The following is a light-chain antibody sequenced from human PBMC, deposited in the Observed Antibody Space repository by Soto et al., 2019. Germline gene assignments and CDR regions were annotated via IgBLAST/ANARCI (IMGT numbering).Light chain of an antibody. CDR3: QVWDTSSDHPGV. Sequence: SYELTQPPSVSVAPGQTATIHCGGNNIESKSVHWYQEKPGQAPVLAVFDDSDRPTGIPDRFSGSNSGNTATLTISRVEAGDEADYYCQVWDTSSDHPGVFGGGTKVTVL. CDR1: NIESKS. V-gene: IGLV3-21*02. CDR2: DDS. J-gene: IGLJ3*02.